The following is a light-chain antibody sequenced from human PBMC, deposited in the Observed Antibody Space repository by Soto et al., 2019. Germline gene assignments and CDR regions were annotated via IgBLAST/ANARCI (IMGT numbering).Light chain of an antibody. CDR1: QSLLHSNGYNY. CDR3: MQSRQTPRT. Sequence: EIVMTQSPLSLPVTPGEPASISCRSSQSLLHSNGYNYLDWYLQKPGQSPQLLIYLGSNRASGVPDRFSGSGSGTDFTLKISRVEAEDVGVYYCMQSRQTPRTFGQGTKVEIK. J-gene: IGKJ1*01. V-gene: IGKV2-28*01. CDR2: LGS.